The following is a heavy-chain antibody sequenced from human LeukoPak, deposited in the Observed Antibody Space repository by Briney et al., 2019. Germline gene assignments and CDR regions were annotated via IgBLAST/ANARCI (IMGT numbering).Heavy chain of an antibody. Sequence: ASVKVSCKASGGTFSSYAISWVRQAPGQGLEWMGGIIPIFGTANYAQKFQGRVTITADESTSTAYMELSSLRSEDTAVYYCAREKSDYGSGSYYVFDYWGQGTLVTVSS. V-gene: IGHV1-69*13. D-gene: IGHD3-10*01. J-gene: IGHJ4*02. CDR2: IIPIFGTA. CDR3: AREKSDYGSGSYYVFDY. CDR1: GGTFSSYA.